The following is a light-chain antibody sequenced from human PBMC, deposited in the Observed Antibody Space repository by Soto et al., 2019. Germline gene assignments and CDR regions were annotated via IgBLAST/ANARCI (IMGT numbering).Light chain of an antibody. CDR2: SNN. V-gene: IGLV1-44*01. CDR3: AAWDDSLNGQGV. CDR1: SSNIGSNT. Sequence: QSVLTQPPSASGTPGQRVTISCSGSSSNIGSNTVNWYQQLPGTAPKLLIYSNNQRPSGVPDRFSGSKSGTSASLAISWLQSEDEADYYCAAWDDSLNGQGVFGGGTQLTVL. J-gene: IGLJ2*01.